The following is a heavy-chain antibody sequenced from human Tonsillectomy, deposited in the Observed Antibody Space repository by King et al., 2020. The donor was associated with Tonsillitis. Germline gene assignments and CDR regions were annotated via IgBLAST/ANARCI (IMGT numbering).Heavy chain of an antibody. CDR2: ISYDGSSD. CDR3: ARGSGRWSQNYYFAMDV. Sequence: VQLVESGGGVVQPGRSLRLSCAASGFTFRSYAMHWVRQAPGKGLEWVAVISYDGSSDYYADSVKGRFTISRDNSKNTLYLQVNSLRAEDTAVYYCARGSGRWSQNYYFAMDVWGQGTTATVSS. D-gene: IGHD1-26*01. CDR1: GFTFRSYA. J-gene: IGHJ6*02. V-gene: IGHV3-33*05.